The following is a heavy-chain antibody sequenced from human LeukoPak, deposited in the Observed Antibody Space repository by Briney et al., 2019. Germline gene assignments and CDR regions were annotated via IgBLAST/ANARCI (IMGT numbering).Heavy chain of an antibody. D-gene: IGHD1-26*01. CDR3: ARHPYSGTYPRDY. CDR2: MYYRGST. J-gene: IGHJ4*02. CDR1: GGSISSSSYY. V-gene: IGHV4-39*01. Sequence: PSETLSLTCTVSGGSISSSSYYWGWIRQPPGKGLEWIASMYYRGSTYYNPSLKSRVTISVDTSKNQFSLKLSSVTAADTAVYYCARHPYSGTYPRDYWGQGTLVTVSS.